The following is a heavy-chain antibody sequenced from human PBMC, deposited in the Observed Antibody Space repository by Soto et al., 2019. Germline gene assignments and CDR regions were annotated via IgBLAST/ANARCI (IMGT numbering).Heavy chain of an antibody. Sequence: GGSLRLSCAASGFTFSSYAMSWVRQAPGKGLEWVSAISGSGGSTYYADSVKGRFTISRDNSKNTLYLQMNSLRAEDTAVYYCAVGLFDGSFPPTYWGQGTLVTVSS. CDR1: GFTFSSYA. CDR2: ISGSGGST. J-gene: IGHJ4*02. V-gene: IGHV3-23*01. D-gene: IGHD1-26*01. CDR3: AVGLFDGSFPPTY.